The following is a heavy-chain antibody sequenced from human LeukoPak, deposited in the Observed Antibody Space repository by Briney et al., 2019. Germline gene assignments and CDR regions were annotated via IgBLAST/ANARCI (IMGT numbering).Heavy chain of an antibody. D-gene: IGHD5-12*01. CDR3: ARQGESSGYQGFDY. V-gene: IGHV4-59*08. CDR2: IYYSGST. Sequence: SETLSLTCNVSGGSISSNYWSWIRQPPGKGLEWIGYIYYSGSTNYNPSLKSRVTISVDTSKNQFSLRLSSVTAADTAVYYCARQGESSGYQGFDYWGQGTLVTVSS. CDR1: GGSISSNY. J-gene: IGHJ4*02.